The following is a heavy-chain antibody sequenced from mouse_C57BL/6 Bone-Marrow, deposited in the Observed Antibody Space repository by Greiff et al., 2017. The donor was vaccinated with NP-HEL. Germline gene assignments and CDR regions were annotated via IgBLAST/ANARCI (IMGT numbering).Heavy chain of an antibody. CDR2: ISNLAYSI. D-gene: IGHD2-5*01. CDR1: GFTFSDYG. CDR3: ASLSYYSNPYYAMDY. Sequence: VQLKESGGGLVQPGGSLKLSCAASGFTFSDYGMAWVRQAPRKGPEWVAFISNLAYSIYYADTVTGRFTISRENAKNTLYLEMSSLRSEDTAMYYCASLSYYSNPYYAMDYWGQGTSVTVSS. V-gene: IGHV5-15*01. J-gene: IGHJ4*01.